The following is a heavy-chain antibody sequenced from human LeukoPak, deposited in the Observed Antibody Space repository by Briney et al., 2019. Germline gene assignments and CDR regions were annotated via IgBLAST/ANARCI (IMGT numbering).Heavy chain of an antibody. D-gene: IGHD3-10*01. V-gene: IGHV6-1*01. CDR2: TYYRSKWHS. J-gene: IGHJ4*02. CDR3: ARMVGLVSDF. Sequence: SQTLSLTCAISGDSVSSNSAAWNWIRQSPSRGLEWLGRTYYRSKWHSYYAPSVKSRITINPDTSKNQFSMQLKSVTPEDTAVYYCARMVGLVSDFWGQGTLVTVSS. CDR1: GDSVSSNSAA.